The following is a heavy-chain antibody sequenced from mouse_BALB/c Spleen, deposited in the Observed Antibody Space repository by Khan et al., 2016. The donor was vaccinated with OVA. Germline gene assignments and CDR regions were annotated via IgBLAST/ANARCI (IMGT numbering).Heavy chain of an antibody. V-gene: IGHV9-3-1*01. D-gene: IGHD2-1*01. CDR3: ARCGNYYFFDY. J-gene: IGHJ1*01. Sequence: QIQLVQSGPELKKPGETVKISCKASGYTFTNYGMNWVKQAPGKGLKWMGWINTYTGEPTYADDFKGRFAFSMETSASTAYLQINNLKNADTATYVCARCGNYYFFDYWGPGTTVTVSS. CDR2: INTYTGEP. CDR1: GYTFTNYG.